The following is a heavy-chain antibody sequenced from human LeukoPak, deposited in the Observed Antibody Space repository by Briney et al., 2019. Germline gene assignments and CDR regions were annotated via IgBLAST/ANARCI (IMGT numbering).Heavy chain of an antibody. Sequence: SVKVSCTASGGTFSSYAISWVRQAPGQGLEWMAGIIPIFGTANYAQKFQGRVTITADESTSTAYMELSSLRSEDTAVYYCARSSIAVATIGYYYGMDVWGKGTTVTVSS. J-gene: IGHJ6*04. CDR2: IIPIFGTA. D-gene: IGHD5-12*01. CDR1: GGTFSSYA. CDR3: ARSSIAVATIGYYYGMDV. V-gene: IGHV1-69*01.